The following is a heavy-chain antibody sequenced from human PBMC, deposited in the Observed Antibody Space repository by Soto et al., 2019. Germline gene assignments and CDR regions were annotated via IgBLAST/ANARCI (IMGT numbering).Heavy chain of an antibody. D-gene: IGHD2-2*01. Sequence: QVHLVQSGAEVKKPGASVRASCQTSGYTFKTYAIHWVRQAPGQGLEWLGWISGVTGHTMYSEKFQGRITITRDTSATTAYMELSSLRSEDTAVYYCARDRRDAQYFCCAMDVWGQGTTVTVSS. V-gene: IGHV1-3*01. J-gene: IGHJ6*02. CDR3: ARDRRDAQYFCCAMDV. CDR1: GYTFKTYA. CDR2: ISGVTGHT.